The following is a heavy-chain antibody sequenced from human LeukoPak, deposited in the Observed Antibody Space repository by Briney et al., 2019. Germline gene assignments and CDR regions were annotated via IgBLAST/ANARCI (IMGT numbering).Heavy chain of an antibody. Sequence: GGSLRLSCAASGFTFSNAWMSWVRQAPGKGLEWVGRIKSKTDGGTTDYAAPVKGRFTISRDDSKNTLYLQMNSLKTEDTAVYYCTGRIVVVVAATPRPENYFDFWGQGTLVTVSS. CDR2: IKSKTDGGTT. V-gene: IGHV3-15*01. CDR3: TGRIVVVVAATPRPENYFDF. J-gene: IGHJ4*02. CDR1: GFTFSNAW. D-gene: IGHD2-15*01.